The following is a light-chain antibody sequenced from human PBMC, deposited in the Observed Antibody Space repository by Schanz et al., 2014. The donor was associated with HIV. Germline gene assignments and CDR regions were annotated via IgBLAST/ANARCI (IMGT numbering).Light chain of an antibody. CDR3: STYTTSKTWV. J-gene: IGLJ3*02. Sequence: QSALTQPPSASGSPGHSVTISCTGTTSDIGAYNYVSWYQLHPGRAPKLIIFEVNRRPSGVPNRFSGSKSGNTASLTISGLQAEDEAEYYCSTYTTSKTWVFGGGTKLTVL. V-gene: IGLV2-8*01. CDR2: EVN. CDR1: TSDIGAYNY.